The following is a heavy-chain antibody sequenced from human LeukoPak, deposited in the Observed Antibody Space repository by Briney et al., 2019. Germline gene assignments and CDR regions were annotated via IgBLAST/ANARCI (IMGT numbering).Heavy chain of an antibody. Sequence: GRSLRLSCTASGFTFGDYAMSWFRQAPGKGLEWVGFIRSKAYGGTTEYAASVKGRFTISRDDSKSFAYLQMNSLKTEDTAVYYCTRVQLTYFDWLLTHYGMDVWGQGTTVTVSS. CDR1: GFTFGDYA. V-gene: IGHV3-49*03. J-gene: IGHJ6*02. CDR3: TRVQLTYFDWLLTHYGMDV. D-gene: IGHD3-9*01. CDR2: IRSKAYGGTT.